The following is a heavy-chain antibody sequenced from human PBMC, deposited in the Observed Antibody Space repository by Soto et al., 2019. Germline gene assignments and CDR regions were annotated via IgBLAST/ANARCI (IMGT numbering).Heavy chain of an antibody. V-gene: IGHV3-23*01. J-gene: IGHJ6*02. CDR3: AKMFHSSGWYDLVELSDHYYYYGMDV. D-gene: IGHD6-19*01. CDR2: ISGSGGST. CDR1: GFTFSSYA. Sequence: PGGSLRLSCAASGFTFSSYAMSWVRQAPGKGLEWVSAISGSGGSTYYADSVKGRFTISRDNSKNTLYLQMNSLRAEDTAVYYCAKMFHSSGWYDLVELSDHYYYYGMDVWGQGTTVTVSS.